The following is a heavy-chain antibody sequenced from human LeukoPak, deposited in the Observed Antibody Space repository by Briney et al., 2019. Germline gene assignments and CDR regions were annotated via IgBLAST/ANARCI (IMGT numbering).Heavy chain of an antibody. Sequence: SETLSLTCAVYGGSFSGYYWSWLRQPPGKGLEWIGEINHSGSTNYNPSLKSRVTISVDTSKNQFSLKLSSVTAADTAVYYCAREPQQWLVEDAFDIWGQGTMVTVSS. V-gene: IGHV4-34*01. J-gene: IGHJ3*02. D-gene: IGHD6-19*01. CDR3: AREPQQWLVEDAFDI. CDR1: GGSFSGYY. CDR2: INHSGST.